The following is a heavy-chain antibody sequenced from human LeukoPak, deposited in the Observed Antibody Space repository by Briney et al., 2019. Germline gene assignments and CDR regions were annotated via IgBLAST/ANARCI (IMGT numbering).Heavy chain of an antibody. J-gene: IGHJ6*02. CDR2: INHSGST. CDR3: ARGHRITIFGVVYYYYYYGMDV. V-gene: IGHV4-34*01. CDR1: GGSFSGYY. Sequence: PSETLSLTCAVYGGSFSGYYWSWLRQPPGKGLEWLGEINHSGSTNYNPSLKSRVTTSVDTSKNQFSLKLSSVTAADTAVYYCARGHRITIFGVVYYYYYYGMDVWGQGTTVTVSS. D-gene: IGHD3-3*01.